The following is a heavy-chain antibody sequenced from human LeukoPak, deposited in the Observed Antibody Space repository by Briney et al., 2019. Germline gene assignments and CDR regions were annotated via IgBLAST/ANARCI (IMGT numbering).Heavy chain of an antibody. Sequence: GGSLRLSWAASGFTFVDYGMSWVRPAPGKGLEWVFCINWNGGSTGYADSVKGQFTISRDNAKNSLYLQMNSLRAEDTALYHCARHYGSGRWKYNWFDPWGQGTLVTVSS. V-gene: IGHV3-20*01. CDR2: INWNGGST. D-gene: IGHD3-10*01. J-gene: IGHJ5*02. CDR1: GFTFVDYG. CDR3: ARHYGSGRWKYNWFDP.